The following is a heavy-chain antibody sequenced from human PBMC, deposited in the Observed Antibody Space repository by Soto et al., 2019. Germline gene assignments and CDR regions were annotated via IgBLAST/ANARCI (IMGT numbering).Heavy chain of an antibody. CDR1: GGSVTSGLYS. CDR2: IYSSGST. Sequence: SETLYLTRTVSGGSVTSGLYSCRRIRQPPGKSLGLIAYIYSSGSTNYNPSLKSLVTILVDPSKNQFSLKMSSVTAADTAIYYCARAPRTRVRGGVYGGQGTLVTVSS. J-gene: IGHJ4*02. V-gene: IGHV4-61*01. D-gene: IGHD3-16*01. CDR3: ARAPRTRVRGGVY.